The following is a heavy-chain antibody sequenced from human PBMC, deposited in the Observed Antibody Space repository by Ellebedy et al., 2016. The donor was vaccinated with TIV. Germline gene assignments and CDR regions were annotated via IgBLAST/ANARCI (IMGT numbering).Heavy chain of an antibody. CDR3: ASVSLGFWDY. Sequence: MPSETLSLTCTVSGGSISSSSYYWGWIRQPPGKGLEWIGSIYYSGSTSYNPSLKSRVTISVDTSKNQFSLRLSSVTAADTAVYYCASVSLGFWDYWGQGTLVTVSS. CDR2: IYYSGST. CDR1: GGSISSSSYY. V-gene: IGHV4-39*01. J-gene: IGHJ4*02. D-gene: IGHD3-16*01.